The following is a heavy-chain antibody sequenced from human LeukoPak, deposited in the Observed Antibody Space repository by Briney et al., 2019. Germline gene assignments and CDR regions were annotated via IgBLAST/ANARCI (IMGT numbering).Heavy chain of an antibody. CDR3: ARRNDFDI. CDR1: GGSITGYH. V-gene: IGHV4-4*08. Sequence: PSETLSLTCTVYGGSITGYHWSWIRQHPGKGLEWIGYIYSNEATQYKPSLKSRVTISADTSKNQFSLKLTSVSAADTAIYYCARRNDFDIWGQGTMVTISS. CDR2: IYSNEAT. J-gene: IGHJ3*02.